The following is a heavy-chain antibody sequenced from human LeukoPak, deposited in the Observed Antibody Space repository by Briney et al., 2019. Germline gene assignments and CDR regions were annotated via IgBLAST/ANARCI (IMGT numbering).Heavy chain of an antibody. Sequence: TSETLSLTCLVSGYSISSGYHWGWIRQPPGKGLDWIGSIYRSGITYYNPSLKSRVTISVDTSKTQFSLKLSSVTAADTAVYYCARHDWTFDIWGQGTMVTASS. J-gene: IGHJ3*02. CDR3: ARHDWTFDI. CDR2: IYRSGIT. D-gene: IGHD1-1*01. V-gene: IGHV4-38-2*01. CDR1: GYSISSGYH.